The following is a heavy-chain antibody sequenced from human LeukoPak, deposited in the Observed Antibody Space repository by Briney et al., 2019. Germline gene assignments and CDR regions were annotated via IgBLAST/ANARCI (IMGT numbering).Heavy chain of an antibody. Sequence: ASVKVSCKASGYTFTDYYMHWVRQAPGQGLEWMGWINPNSGGTNYAQKFQGRVTMTRDTSISTAYMELSRLRSDDTAVYSRAREETYCSGGSCYGYWGQGTLVTVSS. V-gene: IGHV1-2*02. CDR2: INPNSGGT. D-gene: IGHD2-15*01. CDR3: AREETYCSGGSCYGY. J-gene: IGHJ4*02. CDR1: GYTFTDYY.